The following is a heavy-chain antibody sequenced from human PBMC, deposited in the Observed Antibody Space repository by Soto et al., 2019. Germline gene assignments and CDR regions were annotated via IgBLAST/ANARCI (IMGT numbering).Heavy chain of an antibody. D-gene: IGHD2-21*02. CDR2: IFHSGSA. V-gene: IGHV4-4*02. Sequence: QVQLQESGPGLVKPAGTLSLTCVVSGGSINSNNCWTWVRQPPGKGLEWIGEIFHSGSANYDPSLKSRVTISVDKSKNPLSLKLTSVTAADTAVYYCAGMAVPTAIIPTDYWGQGILVTVSS. CDR1: GGSINSNNC. J-gene: IGHJ4*02. CDR3: AGMAVPTAIIPTDY.